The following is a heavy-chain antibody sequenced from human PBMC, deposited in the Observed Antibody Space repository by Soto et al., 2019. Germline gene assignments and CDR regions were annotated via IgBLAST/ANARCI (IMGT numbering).Heavy chain of an antibody. CDR1: GYTFTSYG. D-gene: IGHD3-10*01. CDR2: ISAYNGNT. J-gene: IGHJ4*02. V-gene: IGHV1-18*01. CDR3: ARDLQAYYYGSGKAGY. Sequence: ASVKVSCKASGYTFTSYGISWVRQAPGQGLEWMGWISAYNGNTNYAQKLQGRVTMTTDTSTSTAYMELRSLRSDDTAVYYCARDLQAYYYGSGKAGYWGQGPLVTVSS.